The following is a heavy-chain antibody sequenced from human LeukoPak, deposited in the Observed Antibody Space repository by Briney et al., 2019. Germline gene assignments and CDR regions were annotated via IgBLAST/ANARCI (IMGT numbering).Heavy chain of an antibody. V-gene: IGHV1-8*03. CDR2: MNPNSGNT. CDR3: ARGSSFGEFADY. CDR1: GYTFTSYD. J-gene: IGHJ4*02. D-gene: IGHD3-10*01. Sequence: ASVKVSCKASGYTFTSYDINWVRQATGQGLEWMGWMNPNSGNTGCAQKFQGRVTITRNTSISTAYMELSSLRSEDTAVYYCARGSSFGEFADYWGQGTLVTVSS.